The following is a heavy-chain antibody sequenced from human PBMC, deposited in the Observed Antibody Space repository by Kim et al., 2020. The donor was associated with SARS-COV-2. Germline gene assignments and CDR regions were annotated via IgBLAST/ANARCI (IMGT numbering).Heavy chain of an antibody. CDR3: ARNVAGTTQFDY. Sequence: SETLSLTCTVSGGSISSSSYYWGWIRQPPGKGLEWIGSIYYSGSTYYNPSLKSRVTISVDTSKNQFSLKLSSVTAADTAVYYCARNVAGTTQFDYWGQGTLVTVSS. D-gene: IGHD1-1*01. CDR1: GGSISSSSYY. J-gene: IGHJ4*02. CDR2: IYYSGST. V-gene: IGHV4-39*07.